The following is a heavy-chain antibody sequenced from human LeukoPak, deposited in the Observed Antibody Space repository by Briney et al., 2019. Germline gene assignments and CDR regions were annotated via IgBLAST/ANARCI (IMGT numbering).Heavy chain of an antibody. CDR1: GFTFSSYA. CDR2: ISGSGGST. J-gene: IGHJ4*02. V-gene: IGHV3-23*01. D-gene: IGHD3-22*01. CDR3: ATSRSGGSGYYSTFDY. Sequence: GGSLRLSSAASGFTFSSYAMSWVRHAPGKGLEWVSAISGSGGSTYYADSVKGRFTISRDNSKNTLYLQMNSLRAEDTAVYYCATSRSGGSGYYSTFDYWGQGTLVTVSS.